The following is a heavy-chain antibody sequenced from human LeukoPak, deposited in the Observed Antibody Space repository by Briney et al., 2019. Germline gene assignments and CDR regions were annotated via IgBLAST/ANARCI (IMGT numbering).Heavy chain of an antibody. CDR3: ARGHSSGWFDY. J-gene: IGHJ4*02. D-gene: IGHD6-19*01. Sequence: PGGSLRLSCAASGFTFSSYAMHWVRQAPGKGLEYVSAISSNGGSTYYANSVKGRFTIPRDNSKNTLYLQMGSLRAEDMAVYYCARGHSSGWFDYWGQGTLVTVSS. V-gene: IGHV3-64*01. CDR1: GFTFSSYA. CDR2: ISSNGGST.